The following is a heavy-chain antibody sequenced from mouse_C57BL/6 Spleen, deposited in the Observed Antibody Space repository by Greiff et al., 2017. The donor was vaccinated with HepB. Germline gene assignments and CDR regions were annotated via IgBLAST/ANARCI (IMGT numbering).Heavy chain of an antibody. J-gene: IGHJ2*01. Sequence: QVQLQQSGAELVMPGASVKLSCKASGYTFTSYWMHWVKQRPGQGLEWIGEIDPSDSYTNYNQKFKGKSTLTVDKSSSTAYMQLSSLTSEDSAVYYCARSGGRRYYFDYWGQGTTLTVSS. CDR1: GYTFTSYW. CDR3: ARSGGRRYYFDY. V-gene: IGHV1-69*01. CDR2: IDPSDSYT. D-gene: IGHD3-2*02.